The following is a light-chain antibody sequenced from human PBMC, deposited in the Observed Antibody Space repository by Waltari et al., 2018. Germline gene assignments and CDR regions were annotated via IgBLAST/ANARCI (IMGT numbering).Light chain of an antibody. CDR1: SSDIGGYNY. Sequence: QTALTQPPSVSGSPGQSVTISCTGTSSDIGGYNYVSWYQQFPGKAPKLIIYEVNERPSVFSDRFSGSKSGNTASLTISRLQAEDEADYYCSSYGVSSTDVFGSGTTLTVL. V-gene: IGLV2-14*03. CDR3: SSYGVSSTDV. CDR2: EVN. J-gene: IGLJ6*01.